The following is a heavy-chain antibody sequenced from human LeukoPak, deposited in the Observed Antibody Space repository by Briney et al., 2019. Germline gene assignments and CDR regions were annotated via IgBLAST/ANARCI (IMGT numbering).Heavy chain of an antibody. J-gene: IGHJ4*02. CDR1: GFTFSNFA. CDR3: AKDGLSVTIFGVVTPYFDY. V-gene: IGHV3-23*01. Sequence: PGGSLRLSCAVSGFTFSNFAMSRVRQAPGKGLEWVSAISAGGDTTYYADSVKGRFTVSRDNSKNTLHLHMNSLTTEDTAVYYCAKDGLSVTIFGVVTPYFDYWGQGTLLTVSS. CDR2: ISAGGDTT. D-gene: IGHD3-3*01.